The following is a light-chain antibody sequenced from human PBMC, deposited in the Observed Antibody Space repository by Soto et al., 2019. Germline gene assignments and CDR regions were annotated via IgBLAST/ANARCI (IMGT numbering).Light chain of an antibody. V-gene: IGKV3-20*01. CDR1: QSVSSSY. CDR2: GAS. CDR3: QQYGRSHPLT. Sequence: EIVLTQSPGTLSLSPGERATLSCRASQSVSSSYLAWYQQKPGQAPRLLIYGASSRATGIPDRFSGSGSGTDFPLTISRLEPEDFAVYYCQQYGRSHPLTSGGGTKVEIK. J-gene: IGKJ4*01.